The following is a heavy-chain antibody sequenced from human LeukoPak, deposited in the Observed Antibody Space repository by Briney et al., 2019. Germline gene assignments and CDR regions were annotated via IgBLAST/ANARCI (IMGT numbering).Heavy chain of an antibody. J-gene: IGHJ4*02. V-gene: IGHV3-30*04. CDR1: GFTFSSYA. CDR3: VSGDIAAAY. Sequence: PGGSLRLSCAASGFTFSSYAMHWVRQAPGKGLEWVAVISYDGSNKYYADSVKGRFTISRDNSKNTLYLQMNSLRAEDTAVYYCVSGDIAAAYWGQGTLVTVSS. D-gene: IGHD6-13*01. CDR2: ISYDGSNK.